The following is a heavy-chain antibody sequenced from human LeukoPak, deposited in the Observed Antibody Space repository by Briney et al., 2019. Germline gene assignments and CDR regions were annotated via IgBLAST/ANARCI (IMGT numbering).Heavy chain of an antibody. Sequence: PSETLSLTCTVSGGSISSFYWSWSRQPPGKGLEWIGYIYYSGSTNYNPSLKSRVTISVDTPKNQFSLKLSSVTAADTAVYYCARHGTSGTNLNWFDPWGQGTLVTVSS. CDR3: ARHGTSGTNLNWFDP. V-gene: IGHV4-59*01. D-gene: IGHD1-1*01. CDR2: IYYSGST. CDR1: GGSISSFY. J-gene: IGHJ5*02.